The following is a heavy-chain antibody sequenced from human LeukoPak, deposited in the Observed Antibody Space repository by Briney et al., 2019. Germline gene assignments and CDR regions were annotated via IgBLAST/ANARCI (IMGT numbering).Heavy chain of an antibody. Sequence: PSETLSLTCTVSGGSISSYYWSWIRQPPGKGLEWIGYIYYSGSTNYNPSLKSRVTISVDTSKNQFSLKLSSVTAADTAVYYCARGGEGIAGRPPHFDYWGQGTLVTVSS. CDR3: ARGGEGIAGRPPHFDY. V-gene: IGHV4-59*01. J-gene: IGHJ4*02. D-gene: IGHD3-16*01. CDR2: IYYSGST. CDR1: GGSISSYY.